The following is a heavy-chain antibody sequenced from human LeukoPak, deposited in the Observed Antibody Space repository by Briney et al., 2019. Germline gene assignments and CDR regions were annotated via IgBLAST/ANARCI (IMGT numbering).Heavy chain of an antibody. V-gene: IGHV1-18*01. Sequence: ASVKVSCKASGYTFTSYGFSWVRQAPGQGLEWMGWINPNSGGTNYAQKFQGRVTITADKSTSTAYMELSSLRSEDTAVYYCARGPDSSGWYYFDYWGQGTLVTVSS. CDR2: INPNSGGT. D-gene: IGHD6-19*01. J-gene: IGHJ4*02. CDR3: ARGPDSSGWYYFDY. CDR1: GYTFTSYG.